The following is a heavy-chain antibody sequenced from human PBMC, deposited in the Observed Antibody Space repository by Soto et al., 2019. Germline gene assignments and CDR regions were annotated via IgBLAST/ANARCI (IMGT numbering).Heavy chain of an antibody. CDR2: ISYDGSNK. J-gene: IGHJ4*02. Sequence: QVQLVESGGGVVQPGRSLRLSYAASGFTFSSYAMHWVRQAPGKGLEWVAVISYDGSNKYYADSVKGRFTISRDNSKNTLYLQMNSLRAEDTAVYYCARDPMGRYYGSGRYYFDHWGQGTLVTVSS. CDR1: GFTFSSYA. CDR3: ARDPMGRYYGSGRYYFDH. V-gene: IGHV3-30-3*01. D-gene: IGHD3-10*01.